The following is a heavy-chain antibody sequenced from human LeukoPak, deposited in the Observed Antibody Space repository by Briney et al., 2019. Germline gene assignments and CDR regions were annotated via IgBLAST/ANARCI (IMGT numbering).Heavy chain of an antibody. Sequence: ASETLSLTCSVSGGFISSTSYYWGWIRQPPGKGLEWIGSIYYSGSTYYNPSLKSRVTISVDTSKNQFSLKLSSVTAADTAVYYCARVEIFGVVILGPIWYYFDYWGQGTLVTVSS. CDR3: ARVEIFGVVILGPIWYYFDY. V-gene: IGHV4-39*07. J-gene: IGHJ4*02. CDR1: GGFISSTSYY. D-gene: IGHD3-3*01. CDR2: IYYSGST.